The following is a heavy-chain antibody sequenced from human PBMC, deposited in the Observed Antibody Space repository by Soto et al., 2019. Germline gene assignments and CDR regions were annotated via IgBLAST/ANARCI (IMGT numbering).Heavy chain of an antibody. CDR1: DGSIRSGDYY. D-gene: IGHD3-10*01. Sequence: SETLCLTSTVSDGSIRSGDYYWSCIRQPPGKGLEWIGYFYYRGSTYYNPSLKSRGTISGDTSKNEFSLKLSSVTAADSAVSQCDRHRVTIVRGVMRWLDPWGQPNLVTDSS. J-gene: IGHJ5*02. CDR2: FYYRGST. CDR3: DRHRVTIVRGVMRWLDP. V-gene: IGHV4-30-4*02.